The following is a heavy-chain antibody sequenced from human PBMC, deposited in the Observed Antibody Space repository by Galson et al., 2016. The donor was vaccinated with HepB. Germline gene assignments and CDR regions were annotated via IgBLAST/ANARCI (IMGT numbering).Heavy chain of an antibody. Sequence: ETLSLTCTISGGSISTYYWSWVRQSPGKGLDLIGFIHYTGGTNYNPSLKSRVTMSVDTSKNQFSLNLRSLTAADTGMYYCERVISDPASYYADNWGQGTLVIVSS. CDR3: ERVISDPASYYADN. CDR1: GGSISTYY. V-gene: IGHV4-59*01. CDR2: IHYTGGT. D-gene: IGHD3-10*01. J-gene: IGHJ4*02.